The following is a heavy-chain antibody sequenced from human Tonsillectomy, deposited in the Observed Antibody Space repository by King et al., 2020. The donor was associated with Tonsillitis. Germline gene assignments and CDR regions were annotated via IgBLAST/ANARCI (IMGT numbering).Heavy chain of an antibody. J-gene: IGHJ4*02. CDR1: GFTFSSYG. CDR2: ILYDGRNE. CDR3: AKDSSSSQYYLDD. V-gene: IGHV3-30*18. D-gene: IGHD6-6*01. Sequence: VQLVESGGGVVQPGRSLRLSCAASGFTFSSYGMHWVRQASGKGLAWVAVILYDGRNEYYADSVKGRFTNSRDNSKNTLYVQMNSLRAEDTAVYYCAKDSSSSQYYLDDWGQGTLVTVSA.